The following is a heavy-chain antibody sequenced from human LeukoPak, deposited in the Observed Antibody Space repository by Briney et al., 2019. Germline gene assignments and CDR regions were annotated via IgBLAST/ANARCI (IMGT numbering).Heavy chain of an antibody. D-gene: IGHD7-27*01. J-gene: IGHJ4*02. CDR2: IYSSGST. CDR1: GGSISSGSYS. V-gene: IGHV4-61*02. CDR3: ASRKLGNDY. Sequence: SETLSLTCTVSGGSISSGSYSWSWIRQPAGKGLEWIGRIYSSGSTNYNPSLKSRVTISADTSKNQFSLKLISVTAADTAVYYCASRKLGNDYWGQGTLVTVSS.